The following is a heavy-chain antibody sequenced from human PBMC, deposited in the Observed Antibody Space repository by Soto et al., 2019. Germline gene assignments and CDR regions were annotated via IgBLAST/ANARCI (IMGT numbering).Heavy chain of an antibody. CDR3: TTVPYSGYDYDAFDI. Sequence: GGSLRLSCAASGFNFSNAWISWVRQAPGKGLEWVGRIKSKTDGGTTDYAAPVKGRFTISRDDSKNTLYLQMNSLKTEDTAVYYCTTVPYSGYDYDAFDIWGQGTMVTVSS. J-gene: IGHJ3*02. CDR1: GFNFSNAW. D-gene: IGHD5-12*01. CDR2: IKSKTDGGTT. V-gene: IGHV3-15*01.